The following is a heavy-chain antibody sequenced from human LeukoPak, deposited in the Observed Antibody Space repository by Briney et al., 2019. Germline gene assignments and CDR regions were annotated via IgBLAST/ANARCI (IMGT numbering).Heavy chain of an antibody. D-gene: IGHD3-22*01. CDR3: ASDSISMNAFDA. CDR2: ISYIGST. CDR1: GGSFTTHY. V-gene: IGHV4-59*11. J-gene: IGHJ3*01. Sequence: SETLSLTCTVSGGSFTTHYWRWIRQPPGKGLEWIGYISYIGSTNYNPSLKSRVTISIDTSKNEVSLMLTSVTAADTAVYYCASDSISMNAFDAWGQGTMVTVSS.